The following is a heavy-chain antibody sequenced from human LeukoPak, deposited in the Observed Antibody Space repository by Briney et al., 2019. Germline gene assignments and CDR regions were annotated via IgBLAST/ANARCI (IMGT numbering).Heavy chain of an antibody. Sequence: SETLSLTCAVYGGSFSGYYWSWIRQPPGKGLEWIGEINHSESTNYNPSLKSRVTISVDTSKNQFSLKLSSVTAADTAVYYCARLRIQLWLYYFDYWGQGTLVTVSS. CDR1: GGSFSGYY. CDR2: INHSEST. CDR3: ARLRIQLWLYYFDY. D-gene: IGHD5-18*01. V-gene: IGHV4-34*01. J-gene: IGHJ4*02.